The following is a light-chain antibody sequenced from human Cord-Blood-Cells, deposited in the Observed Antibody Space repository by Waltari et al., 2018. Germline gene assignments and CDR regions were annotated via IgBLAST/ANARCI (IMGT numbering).Light chain of an antibody. CDR3: LLSYSGAWV. CDR1: TGAVTSGHY. Sequence: QAVVTQEHSLTVSPGGTVTLTCGSSTGAVTSGHYPDWFQQKPGHAPRTLIYDTSNKHSWTPARFSCSLLGGKAALTLSGAQPEDEAEYYCLLSYSGAWVFGGGTKLTVL. J-gene: IGLJ3*02. V-gene: IGLV7-46*01. CDR2: DTS.